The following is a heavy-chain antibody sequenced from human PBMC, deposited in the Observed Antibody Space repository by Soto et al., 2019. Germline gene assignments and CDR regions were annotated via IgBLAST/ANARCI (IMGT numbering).Heavy chain of an antibody. J-gene: IGHJ4*02. CDR3: ARGARPKLVGNNYFDY. CDR1: GVTFSSYA. D-gene: IGHD1-1*01. Sequence: GSLRLSCAASGVTFSSYAMHWVRQAPGKGLEYVSAISSNGGSTYYANSVKGRFTISRDNSKNTLYLQMGSLRAEDMAVYYCARGARPKLVGNNYFDYWGQGTLVTVSS. CDR2: ISSNGGST. V-gene: IGHV3-64*01.